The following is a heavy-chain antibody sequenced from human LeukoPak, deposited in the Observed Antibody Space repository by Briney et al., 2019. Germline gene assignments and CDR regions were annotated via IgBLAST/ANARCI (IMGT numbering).Heavy chain of an antibody. CDR2: IKEDGTHK. CDR3: AREARGTRAAFDV. Sequence: GGSLRLSCAASGFTFSSYWMSWVRQAPGKGLEWAANIKEDGTHKYYVGSVRGRFTISRDNAKNSLYLQMDSLRAEDTAIYYCAREARGTRAAFDVWGQGTMVTVFS. D-gene: IGHD2-8*01. V-gene: IGHV3-7*01. J-gene: IGHJ3*01. CDR1: GFTFSSYW.